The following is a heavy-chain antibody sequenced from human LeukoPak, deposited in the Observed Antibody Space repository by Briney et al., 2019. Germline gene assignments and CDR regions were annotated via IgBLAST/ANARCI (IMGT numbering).Heavy chain of an antibody. CDR1: GFTFSSYA. CDR2: ISSNGGST. V-gene: IGHV3-64*04. J-gene: IGHJ4*02. CDR3: TPVDTLLWFGESVDFDY. D-gene: IGHD3-10*01. Sequence: GGSLRLSCSASGFTFSSYAMHWVRQAPGKGLEYVSAISSNGGSTYYADSVKGRFTISRDNSKNTLYLQMNSLKTEDTAVYYCTPVDTLLWFGESVDFDYWGQGTLVTVSS.